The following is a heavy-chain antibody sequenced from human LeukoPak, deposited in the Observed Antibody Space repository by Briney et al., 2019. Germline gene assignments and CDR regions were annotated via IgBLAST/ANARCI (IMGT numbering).Heavy chain of an antibody. CDR1: GFTFSTSG. D-gene: IGHD6-19*01. V-gene: IGHV3-74*01. J-gene: IGHJ4*02. CDR2: INGDGSTS. Sequence: GGSLRLSCAASGFTFSTSGLGWVRQAPGKGLVWVSHINGDGSTSKYADSVKGRFTISRDNAKNTLYLQMNSLRADDTAMYYCARDSSGPFEYWGQGTLVTVS. CDR3: ARDSSGPFEY.